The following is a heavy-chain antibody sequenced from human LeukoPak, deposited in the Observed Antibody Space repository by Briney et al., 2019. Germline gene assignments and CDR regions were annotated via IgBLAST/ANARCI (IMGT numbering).Heavy chain of an antibody. D-gene: IGHD3-10*01. J-gene: IGHJ4*02. V-gene: IGHV1-8*01. CDR1: GYTFTSYD. CDR2: MNPNSGNT. Sequence: ASVKVSCKASGYTFTSYDINWVRQATGQGLEWMGWMNPNSGNTGYAQKFQGRVTMTRNTSISTAYMELSSLRSEDTAVYYCAREHYGSGSNDYWAQGTLVTVSS. CDR3: AREHYGSGSNDY.